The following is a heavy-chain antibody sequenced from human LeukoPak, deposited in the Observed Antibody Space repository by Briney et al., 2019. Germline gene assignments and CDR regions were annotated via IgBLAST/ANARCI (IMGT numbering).Heavy chain of an antibody. CDR3: ARAHRGEYSSSFCFDS. V-gene: IGHV3-21*01. D-gene: IGHD6-6*01. CDR2: ISSSSSYI. CDR1: GFTFSSYS. Sequence: GGSLRLSCAASGFTFSSYSMNWVRQAPGKGLEWVSSISSSSSYIYYADSVKGRFTISRDNAKNSMYLQMNSLRAEDTAVYYCARAHRGEYSSSFCFDSGGQETLVPVS. J-gene: IGHJ4*02.